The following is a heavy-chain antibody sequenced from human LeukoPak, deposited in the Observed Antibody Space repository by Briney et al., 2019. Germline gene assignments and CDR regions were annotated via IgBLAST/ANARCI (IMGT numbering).Heavy chain of an antibody. Sequence: GGSLKISCKGSGYSFTNYWIGWVRQMPGKGLEWMGIIFPGDSDTRYSPSLQGQVTISADKSISTAYLQWSSLKASDTAMYYCARRGAGYCSGFSCYYFDYWGQGTLVTVSS. V-gene: IGHV5-51*01. CDR1: GYSFTNYW. J-gene: IGHJ4*02. CDR2: IFPGDSDT. CDR3: ARRGAGYCSGFSCYYFDY. D-gene: IGHD2-15*01.